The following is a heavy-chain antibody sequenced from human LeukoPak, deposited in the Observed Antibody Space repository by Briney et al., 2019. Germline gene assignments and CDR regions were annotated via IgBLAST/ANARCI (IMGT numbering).Heavy chain of an antibody. V-gene: IGHV4-4*07. J-gene: IGHJ4*02. CDR2: IYTSGST. CDR1: GGSISSYY. CDR3: ARDCSSTSCYDY. D-gene: IGHD2-2*01. Sequence: SETLSLTCTVSGGSISSYYWSWIRQPAGKGLEWIGRIYTSGSTNYNPSLESRVTMSVDTSKNQFSLKLSSVTAADTAVYYCARDCSSTSCYDYWGQGTLVTVSS.